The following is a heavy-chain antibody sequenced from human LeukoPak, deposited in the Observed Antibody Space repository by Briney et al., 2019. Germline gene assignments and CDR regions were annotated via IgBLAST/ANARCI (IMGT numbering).Heavy chain of an antibody. CDR3: ANELDRDAFDI. Sequence: ASVKVSCKASGNTFSGYYIHWVRQAPGQGLEWMGWINPNSGGTNYAQKFQGRVTMTRDTSISTAYMELSRLRSDDTAVYYCANELDRDAFDIWGQGTMVTVSS. CDR1: GNTFSGYY. V-gene: IGHV1-2*02. CDR2: INPNSGGT. D-gene: IGHD1-7*01. J-gene: IGHJ3*02.